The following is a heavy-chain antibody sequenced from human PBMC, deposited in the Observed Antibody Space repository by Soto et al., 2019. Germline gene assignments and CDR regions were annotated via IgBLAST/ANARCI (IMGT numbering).Heavy chain of an antibody. J-gene: IGHJ3*02. CDR1: GGSISSYY. CDR2: IYYSGST. D-gene: IGHD3-10*01. Sequence: QVQLQESGPGLVKPSETLSLTCTVSGGSISSYYWSWIRQPPGKGLEWIGYIYYSGSTNYDPSLKSRVTISVDTSKNQFSLKLSSVTAADTAMYCCARRPGFGHAFDIWGQGTMVTVSS. CDR3: ARRPGFGHAFDI. V-gene: IGHV4-59*08.